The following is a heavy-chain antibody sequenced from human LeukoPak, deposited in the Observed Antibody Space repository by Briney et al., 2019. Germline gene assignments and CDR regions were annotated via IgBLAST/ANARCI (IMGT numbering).Heavy chain of an antibody. Sequence: GGPLRLSCAASGFTLRRYSMIWVRQAPGRGLECVTSNSSSSSYIYYGASVKGRFAISRDNAKNSLYLQMNGLRAEDTAVYYCARGSVGAEGLSDPWGQGALVPVSS. CDR3: ARGSVGAEGLSDP. J-gene: IGHJ5*02. D-gene: IGHD1-26*01. CDR2: NSSSSSYI. V-gene: IGHV3-21*01. CDR1: GFTLRRYS.